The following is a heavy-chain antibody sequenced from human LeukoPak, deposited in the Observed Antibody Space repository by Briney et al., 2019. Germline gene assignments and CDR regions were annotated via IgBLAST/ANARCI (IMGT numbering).Heavy chain of an antibody. Sequence: ASVKVSCEASGYTFTSYGISWVRQAPGQGLEWMGWISAYNGNTNCAQKLQGRVTMTTDTSTSTAYMALRSLKSDDTAVYYCAAARVATIFGVVIVDAFDIWGQGTMVTVSS. CDR2: ISAYNGNT. D-gene: IGHD3-3*01. CDR3: AAARVATIFGVVIVDAFDI. V-gene: IGHV1-18*01. CDR1: GYTFTSYG. J-gene: IGHJ3*02.